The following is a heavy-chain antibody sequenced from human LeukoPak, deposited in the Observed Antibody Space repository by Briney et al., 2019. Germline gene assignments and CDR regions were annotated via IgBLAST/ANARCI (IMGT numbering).Heavy chain of an antibody. V-gene: IGHV1-8*03. Sequence: GASVKVSCKASGYTFTSYDINWVRQATGQGLEWMGWINPNSGNTGYAQKFQGRVTITRNTSISTAYMELSSLRSEDTAVYYCARDRGSIVGDKEVWFDPWGQGTLVTVSS. CDR3: ARDRGSIVGDKEVWFDP. J-gene: IGHJ5*02. D-gene: IGHD1-26*01. CDR1: GYTFTSYD. CDR2: INPNSGNT.